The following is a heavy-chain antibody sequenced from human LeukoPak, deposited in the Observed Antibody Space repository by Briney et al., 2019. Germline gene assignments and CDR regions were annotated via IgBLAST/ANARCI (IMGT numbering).Heavy chain of an antibody. CDR1: GYTLTELS. CDR2: FDPEDGET. D-gene: IGHD2-15*01. Sequence: GASVKVSCKVSGYTLTELSMHWVRQAPGKGLEWMGGFDPEDGETIYAQKFQGRVTMTEDTSTDTAYMELSSLRSEDTAVYYCARGLRYCSGGSCYPTRDYWGQGTLVTVSS. V-gene: IGHV1-24*01. CDR3: ARGLRYCSGGSCYPTRDY. J-gene: IGHJ4*02.